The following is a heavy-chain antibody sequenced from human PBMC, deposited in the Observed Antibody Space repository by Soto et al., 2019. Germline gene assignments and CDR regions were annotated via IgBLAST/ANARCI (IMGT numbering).Heavy chain of an antibody. V-gene: IGHV6-1*01. D-gene: IGHD1-7*01. CDR2: TYYRSKWYN. CDR3: ARGGIDNWNFDYFDY. J-gene: IGHJ4*02. CDR1: GDSVSSNSAA. Sequence: SETLSLTCAISGDSVSSNSAAWNWIRQSPSRGLEWLGRTYYRSKWYNDYAVSVKSRITINPDTSKNQFSLQLNSVTPEDTAVYYCARGGIDNWNFDYFDYWGQGTLVTVSS.